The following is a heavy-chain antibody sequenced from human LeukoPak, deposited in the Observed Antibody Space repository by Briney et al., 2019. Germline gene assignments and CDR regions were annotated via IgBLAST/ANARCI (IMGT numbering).Heavy chain of an antibody. CDR1: GGSISSYY. J-gene: IGHJ4*02. D-gene: IGHD6-6*01. Sequence: SETLSLTCTVSGGSISSYYWSWIRQPPGKGLEWIGYIYYSGSTNYNPSLKSRVTISVDTSKNQFSLKLSSVTAADTAVYYCAGHPSSSRADFDYWGQGTLVTVSS. V-gene: IGHV4-59*08. CDR2: IYYSGST. CDR3: AGHPSSSRADFDY.